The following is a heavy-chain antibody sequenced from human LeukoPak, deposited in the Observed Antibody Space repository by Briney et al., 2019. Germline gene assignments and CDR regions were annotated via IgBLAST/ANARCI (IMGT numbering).Heavy chain of an antibody. J-gene: IGHJ4*02. CDR1: GGSISSYY. CDR2: IYTSGST. V-gene: IGHV4-4*07. D-gene: IGHD3-22*01. Sequence: KPSETLSLTCTVSGGSISSYYWSWIRQPAGKGLEWIGRIYTSGSTNYNPSLKSRVTMSVDTSKNQFSLKLSSVTAADTAVYYCARLLNYYDSSPFDYWGQGTLVTVSS. CDR3: ARLLNYYDSSPFDY.